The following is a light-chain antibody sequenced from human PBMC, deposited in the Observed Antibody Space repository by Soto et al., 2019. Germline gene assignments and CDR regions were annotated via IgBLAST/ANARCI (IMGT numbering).Light chain of an antibody. V-gene: IGLV2-14*01. CDR1: SSDVGAHKY. CDR3: SSYTPTSTVL. Sequence: QSALTQPASVSGSPGQSITISCTGTSSDVGAHKYVSWYQQHPGKAPKLIIYEVSDRPSGVSPRFSGSKSGNTASLTISGPQAEDEAHYYCSSYTPTSTVLFGGGTKVTVL. J-gene: IGLJ2*01. CDR2: EVS.